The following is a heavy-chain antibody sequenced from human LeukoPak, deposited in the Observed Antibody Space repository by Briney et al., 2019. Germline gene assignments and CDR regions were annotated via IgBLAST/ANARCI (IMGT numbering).Heavy chain of an antibody. CDR3: ARYTAMVAFHAHGFDI. CDR1: GGSISSYY. Sequence: NPSETLSLTCTVSGGSISSYYWSWIRQPPGKGLEWIGYIYYSGSTNYNPSLKSRVSISVDTSKNQFSLKLRSVTPADTAVYYCARYTAMVAFHAHGFDIWGQGTMVTVSS. V-gene: IGHV4-59*01. D-gene: IGHD5-18*01. J-gene: IGHJ3*02. CDR2: IYYSGST.